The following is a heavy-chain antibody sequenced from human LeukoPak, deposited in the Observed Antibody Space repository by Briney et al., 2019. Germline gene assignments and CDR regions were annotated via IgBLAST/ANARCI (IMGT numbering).Heavy chain of an antibody. CDR2: IYHSGST. D-gene: IGHD6-19*01. V-gene: IGHV4-30-2*01. Sequence: SETLSLTCAVSGGSISSGGYSWSWIRQPPGKGLEWIGYIYHSGSTNYNPSLKSRVTISVDTSKNQFSLKLSSVTAADTAVYYCARKAPAKKIAGSGSHLSYFDLWGRGTLVTVSS. CDR3: ARKAPAKKIAGSGSHLSYFDL. J-gene: IGHJ2*01. CDR1: GGSISSGGYS.